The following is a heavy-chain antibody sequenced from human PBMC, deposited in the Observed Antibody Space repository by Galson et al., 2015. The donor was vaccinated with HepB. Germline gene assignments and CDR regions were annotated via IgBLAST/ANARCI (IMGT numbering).Heavy chain of an antibody. Sequence: SLRLSCAASGFTFSSYAMSWVRQAPGKGLEWVAVISYDGSNKYYADSVKGRFTISRDNPKNTLYLQMNSLRAEDTAVYYCAKEPGYGDRSHFYYYYYMDVWGKGTTVTVSS. D-gene: IGHD4-17*01. V-gene: IGHV3-30*18. CDR1: GFTFSSYA. CDR2: ISYDGSNK. CDR3: AKEPGYGDRSHFYYYYYMDV. J-gene: IGHJ6*03.